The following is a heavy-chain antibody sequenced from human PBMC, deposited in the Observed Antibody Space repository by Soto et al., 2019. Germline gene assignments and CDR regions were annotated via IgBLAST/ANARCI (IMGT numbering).Heavy chain of an antibody. CDR2: ILPMFGAV. CDR3: ARPKRSGYDRGDSYYHTMDV. V-gene: IGHV1-69*06. Sequence: QMRLVQSGAEVKNSGSSVKVSCKASGGTSSNFVITWVRQVPGQGLEWLGGILPMFGAVKYAQKFQDRLTITADRSTNKACMELGSLRSEDTAVYYCARPKRSGYDRGDSYYHTMDVWGHGTTVTVS. D-gene: IGHD3-3*01. CDR1: GGTSSNFV. J-gene: IGHJ6*02.